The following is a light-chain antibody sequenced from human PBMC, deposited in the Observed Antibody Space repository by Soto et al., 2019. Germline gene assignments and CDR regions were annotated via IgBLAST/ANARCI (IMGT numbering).Light chain of an antibody. CDR1: GSDVENYNI. V-gene: IGLV2-23*01. CDR3: CASVGRRPLV. CDR2: EGS. J-gene: IGLJ2*01. Sequence: QSVLTQPASVSGSPGQSITISCTGTGSDVENYNIVSWYQHRPGKAPKLIIFEGSWRPSGVSSRFSGSESGNTASLTISGLQAEDEADYYCCASVGRRPLVFGGGTKVTVL.